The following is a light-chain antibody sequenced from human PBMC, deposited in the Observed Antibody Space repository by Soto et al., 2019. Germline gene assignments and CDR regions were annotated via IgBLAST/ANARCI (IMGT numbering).Light chain of an antibody. V-gene: IGLV1-44*01. CDR1: SSNIGSNT. J-gene: IGLJ3*02. CDR2: SND. Sequence: QSVLTQAPSASGTPGQRVTISCSGSSSNIGSNTVTWYQQVPGTAPKLLIYSNDQRPSGVPDRFSGSKSGTSASLAIAGLQSADEADYYCAAWDASLTGWVFGGGTKLTVL. CDR3: AAWDASLTGWV.